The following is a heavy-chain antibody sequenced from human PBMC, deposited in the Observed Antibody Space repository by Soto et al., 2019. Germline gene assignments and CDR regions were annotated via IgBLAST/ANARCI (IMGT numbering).Heavy chain of an antibody. D-gene: IGHD6-19*01. CDR3: ARRSTVAVAANWFDP. V-gene: IGHV4-4*02. Sequence: QVQLQESGPGLVKPSGTLSLTCAVSGGSISSSNWWSWVRQPPGKGLEWIGEIYHSGSTNYNPSLKSRGTISVDKSKNQFSLKLSSVTAADTAVYYCARRSTVAVAANWFDPWGQGTLVTVSS. CDR2: IYHSGST. CDR1: GGSISSSNW. J-gene: IGHJ5*02.